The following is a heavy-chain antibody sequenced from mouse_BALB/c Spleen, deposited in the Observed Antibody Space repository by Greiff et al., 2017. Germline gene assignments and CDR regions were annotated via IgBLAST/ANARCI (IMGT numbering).Heavy chain of an antibody. Sequence: QVHVKQSGPGLVQPSQCLSITCTVSGFSLTSYGVHWVRQSPGKGLEWLGEIWSGGSTDYNADFISRLSISKDNSKSQVFFKMNSLQANDTAIYYCARDRDGNYVGFAYWGQGTLVTVSA. CDR1: GFSLTSYG. CDR2: IWSGGST. J-gene: IGHJ3*01. V-gene: IGHV2-2*02. D-gene: IGHD2-1*01. CDR3: ARDRDGNYVGFAY.